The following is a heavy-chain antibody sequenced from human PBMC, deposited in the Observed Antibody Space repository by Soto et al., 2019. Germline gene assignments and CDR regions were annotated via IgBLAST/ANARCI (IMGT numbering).Heavy chain of an antibody. CDR3: ARVVLVGATPDYFDH. Sequence: EVQLVESGGSFIQPGGSLRLSCAVSGFSVSRNFMSWIRQAPGKGLEWVSILYSGGTTYYTGSVEGRFTMSGDDSKNTVYLQMKSLRVEDTATYFCARVVLVGATPDYFDHWGQGTTVTVSS. CDR2: LYSGGTT. V-gene: IGHV3-53*01. J-gene: IGHJ4*03. D-gene: IGHD1-26*01. CDR1: GFSVSRNF.